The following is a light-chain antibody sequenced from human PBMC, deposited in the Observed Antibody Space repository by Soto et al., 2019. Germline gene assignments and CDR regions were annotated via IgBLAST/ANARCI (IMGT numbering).Light chain of an antibody. CDR2: GAS. J-gene: IGKJ1*01. CDR3: QQYCTSPET. V-gene: IGKV3-20*01. CDR1: QSVDSSH. Sequence: EIVLTQSPGTLSLSPGERATLSCRASQSVDSSHLAWYQQKPGQAPRLLIYGASNRATGIPDRFSGSGSGTDFTLTISRLEPEDFAVYYCQQYCTSPETFGRGIKVEIK.